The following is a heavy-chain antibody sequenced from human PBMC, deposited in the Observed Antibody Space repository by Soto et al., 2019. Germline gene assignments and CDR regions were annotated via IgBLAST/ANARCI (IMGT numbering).Heavy chain of an antibody. D-gene: IGHD3-10*02. V-gene: IGHV1-58*01. CDR1: GFTFTSSA. J-gene: IGHJ4*02. CDR2: IVVGSGNT. CDR3: AAVFEEDGFDY. Sequence: GASVKVTCKASGFTFTSSAVQWVRQARGQRLEWIGWIVVGSGNTNYAQKFQERVTITRDMSTSTAYMELSSLRSEDTAVYYCAAVFEEDGFDYWGQGTLVTVSS.